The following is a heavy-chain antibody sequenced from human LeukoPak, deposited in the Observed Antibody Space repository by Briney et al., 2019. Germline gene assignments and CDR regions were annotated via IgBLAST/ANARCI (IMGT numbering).Heavy chain of an antibody. J-gene: IGHJ4*02. CDR3: ARLNYDISTGPDY. CDR2: IYYSGST. Sequence: SETLSLTCTVSGGSISSGGYYWSWIRQHPGKGLEWIGYIYYSGSTYYNPSLKSRVTISVDTSKNQFSLKLSSVTAADTAVYYCARLNYDISTGPDYWGQGTLVTVPS. D-gene: IGHD3-9*01. CDR1: GGSISSGGYY. V-gene: IGHV4-31*03.